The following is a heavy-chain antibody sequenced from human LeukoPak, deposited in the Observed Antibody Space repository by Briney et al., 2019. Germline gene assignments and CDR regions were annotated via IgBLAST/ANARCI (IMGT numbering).Heavy chain of an antibody. Sequence: GGSLRLSCAASGFTFSSYWMSWVRQAPGKGLEWVANIKQDGSEKYYVDSVKGRFTISRDNAKNSLYLQMNSLRAEDTAVYYCARGTSSSWYDYFDYWGQGNLVTVSS. CDR3: ARGTSSSWYDYFDY. CDR2: IKQDGSEK. V-gene: IGHV3-7*01. D-gene: IGHD6-13*01. CDR1: GFTFSSYW. J-gene: IGHJ4*02.